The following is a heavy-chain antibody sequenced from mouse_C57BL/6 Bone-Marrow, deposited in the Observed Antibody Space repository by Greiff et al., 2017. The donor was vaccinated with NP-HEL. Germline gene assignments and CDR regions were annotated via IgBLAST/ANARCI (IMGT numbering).Heavy chain of an antibody. D-gene: IGHD2-3*01. CDR1: GFTFSSYA. J-gene: IGHJ3*01. CDR3: ARDHIDGYYLAWFAY. CDR2: ISDGGSYT. V-gene: IGHV5-4*01. Sequence: EVQVVESGGGLVKPGGSLKLSCAASGFTFSSYAMSWVRQTPEKRLEWVATISDGGSYTYYPDNVKGRFTISRDNAKNNLYLQMRHLKSEDTAMYYCARDHIDGYYLAWFAYWGQGTLVTVSA.